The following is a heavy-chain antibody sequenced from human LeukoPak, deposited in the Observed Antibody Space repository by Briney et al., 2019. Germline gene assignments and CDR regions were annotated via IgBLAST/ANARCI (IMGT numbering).Heavy chain of an antibody. V-gene: IGHV3-53*01. J-gene: IGHJ4*02. D-gene: IGHD5-24*01. CDR3: AKDLGDGYNYFDY. Sequence: PGGSLRLSCAASGFTVSSNYMSWVRQAPGKGLEWVSVIYSGGSTYYADSVKGRFTISRDNSKNTLYLQMNSLRAEDTAVYYCAKDLGDGYNYFDYWGQGTLVTVSS. CDR2: IYSGGST. CDR1: GFTVSSNY.